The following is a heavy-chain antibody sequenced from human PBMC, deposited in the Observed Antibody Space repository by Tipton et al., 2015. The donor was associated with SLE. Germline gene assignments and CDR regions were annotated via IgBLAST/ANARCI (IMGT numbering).Heavy chain of an antibody. CDR1: GFTFSSYG. CDR2: IWYDGSNK. D-gene: IGHD1-26*01. Sequence: RSLRLSCAASGFTFSSYGMHWVRQAPGKGLEWVAVIWYDGSNKYYADSVKGRFTISRDNSKNTLYLQMNSLRAEDTAVYYCARDVGEWELWFDPWGQGTLVTVSS. V-gene: IGHV3-33*01. CDR3: ARDVGEWELWFDP. J-gene: IGHJ5*02.